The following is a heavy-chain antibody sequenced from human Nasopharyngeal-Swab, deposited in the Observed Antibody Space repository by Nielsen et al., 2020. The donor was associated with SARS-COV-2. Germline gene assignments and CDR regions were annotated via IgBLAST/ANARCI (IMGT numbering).Heavy chain of an antibody. J-gene: IGHJ6*03. D-gene: IGHD1-26*01. CDR3: AKAALIGNYFYYYYYMDV. CDR2: ISYDGSNK. Sequence: WIRQPPGKGLEWVAVISYDGSNKYYADSVEGRFTISRDNSKNTLYLQMNSLRAEDTAVYYCAKAALIGNYFYYYYYMDVWGKGTMVTVSS. V-gene: IGHV3-30*18.